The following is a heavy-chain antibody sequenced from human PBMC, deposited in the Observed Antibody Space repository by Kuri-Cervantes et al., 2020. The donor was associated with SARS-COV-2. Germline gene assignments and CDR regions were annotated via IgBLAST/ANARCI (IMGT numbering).Heavy chain of an antibody. V-gene: IGHV4-39*01. CDR1: GGSISSSSYY. D-gene: IGHD6-13*01. J-gene: IGHJ4*02. CDR3: ARHAGYSSRWGIPAYYFDY. Sequence: SETLSLTCTVSGGSISSSSYYWGWIRQPPGKGLEWIGSIYYSGSTYYNPSLKSRVTISVDTSKNQFSLKLSSVTAADTAVYYCARHAGYSSRWGIPAYYFDYWGQGTLVTVSS. CDR2: IYYSGST.